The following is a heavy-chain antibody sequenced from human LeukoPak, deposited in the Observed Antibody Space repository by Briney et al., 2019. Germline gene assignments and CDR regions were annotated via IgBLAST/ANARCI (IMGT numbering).Heavy chain of an antibody. V-gene: IGHV5-51*01. D-gene: IGHD2-15*01. CDR3: ARRNCSGGSCYCPWFDP. Sequence: GESLKTSCKGSGYSFTSYWIGWVRQMPGKGLEWMGIIYPGDSDTRYSPSFQGQVTISADKSISTAYLQWSSLKASDTAMYYCARRNCSGGSCYCPWFDPWGQGTLVTVSS. CDR2: IYPGDSDT. CDR1: GYSFTSYW. J-gene: IGHJ5*02.